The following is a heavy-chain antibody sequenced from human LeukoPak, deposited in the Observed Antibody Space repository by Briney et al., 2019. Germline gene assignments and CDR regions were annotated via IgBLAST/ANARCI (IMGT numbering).Heavy chain of an antibody. Sequence: PSETLSLTCAVSGGSVRSNNWWTWVRQSPGKGLEWIGSIYNSGSTKYNPSLKSRVTISIDKANNQFSLTLTSVTAADTANYYCARDHNWGAAADAFDVWGQGTVVSVSS. CDR1: GGSVRSNNW. CDR2: IYNSGST. CDR3: ARDHNWGAAADAFDV. D-gene: IGHD7-27*01. V-gene: IGHV4-4*02. J-gene: IGHJ3*01.